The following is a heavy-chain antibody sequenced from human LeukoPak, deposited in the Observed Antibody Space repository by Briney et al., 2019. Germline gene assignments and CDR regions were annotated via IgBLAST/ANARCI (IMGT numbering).Heavy chain of an antibody. Sequence: GGSLRLSCAASGFTFSHYPMHWVRQAPGKGLEWVALIWFDGTKKYYADSVKGRSTISRDNSKNTLYLQMNSLRAEDTAVYYCAKAPTTGTTHFDYWGQGTLVTVSS. CDR3: AKAPTTGTTHFDY. V-gene: IGHV3-30*02. J-gene: IGHJ4*02. CDR2: IWFDGTKK. CDR1: GFTFSHYP. D-gene: IGHD1-1*01.